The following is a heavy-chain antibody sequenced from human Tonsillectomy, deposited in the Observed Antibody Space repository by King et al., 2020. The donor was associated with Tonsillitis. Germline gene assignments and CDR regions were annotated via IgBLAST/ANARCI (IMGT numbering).Heavy chain of an antibody. CDR1: GFTVSANY. CDR3: ARARMQLWSYHFDY. D-gene: IGHD5-18*01. V-gene: IGHV3-53*04. Sequence: DVQLVESGGGLVQPGGSLRLSCAASGFTVSANYMSWVRQAPGKGLEWVSIIYSGGRTDYADSVKGRFTISRQNSKNTVYLQMNRLRAEDTAVYYCARARMQLWSYHFDYWGQGTLVTVSS. CDR2: IYSGGRT. J-gene: IGHJ4*02.